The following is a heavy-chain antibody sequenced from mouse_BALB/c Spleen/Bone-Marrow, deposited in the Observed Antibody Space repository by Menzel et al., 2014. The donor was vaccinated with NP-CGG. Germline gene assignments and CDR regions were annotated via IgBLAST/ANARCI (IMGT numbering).Heavy chain of an antibody. D-gene: IGHD1-1*01. J-gene: IGHJ4*01. CDR1: GFTFSDYY. V-gene: IGHV5-12*02. CDR2: ISNGGGST. CDR3: ARRRSLYYNMDY. Sequence: DVMLVESGGGLVQPGGSLKLSCATSGFTFSDYYMYWVRQTPEKRLEWVAYISNGGGSTYYPDTVKGRFTISRDNAKNTLYLQMSRLKSEDTAMYYCARRRSLYYNMDYWGQGTSVTVSS.